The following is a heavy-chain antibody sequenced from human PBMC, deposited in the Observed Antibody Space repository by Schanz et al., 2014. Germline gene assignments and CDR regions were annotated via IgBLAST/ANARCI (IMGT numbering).Heavy chain of an antibody. CDR3: ARDLRAAAESWFYP. Sequence: QVQLVQSGPEVKKPGASVKVSCQASGYTLKDHAMHWVRQAPGRSLEWLGWINTANGNAPYSPRLNGRVSISSDTAASTVYLHFSSLKSDGTAVYYCARDLRAAAESWFYPWGQGTPITVSS. J-gene: IGHJ5*02. CDR2: INTANGNA. V-gene: IGHV1-3*04. D-gene: IGHD6-13*01. CDR1: GYTLKDHA.